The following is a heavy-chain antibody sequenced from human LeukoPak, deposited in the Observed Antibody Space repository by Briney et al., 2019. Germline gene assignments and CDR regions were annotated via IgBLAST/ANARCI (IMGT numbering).Heavy chain of an antibody. CDR2: ISGYTGNT. J-gene: IGHJ4*02. D-gene: IGHD5-18*01. Sequence: ASVKVSCKASGYTFTTYGTNWVRQAPGQGLEWMGWISGYTGNTNYAQKIQGRVTMTTDTSTRTAYMELRSLRPDDTAVYYCARLITRGNSFGSDYWGQGTLVTVSS. CDR1: GYTFTTYG. CDR3: ARLITRGNSFGSDY. V-gene: IGHV1-18*01.